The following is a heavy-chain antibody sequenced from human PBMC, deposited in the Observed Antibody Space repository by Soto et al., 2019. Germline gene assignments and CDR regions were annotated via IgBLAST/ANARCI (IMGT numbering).Heavy chain of an antibody. D-gene: IGHD3-10*01. CDR3: AKRRGEGYFDL. V-gene: IGHV3-23*01. Sequence: EVQLLESGGGLVQPGGSLRLSCAASGFIFSNFVMGWVRRAPGKGPEWVSAIGGTSGSTYYADSVRGRFTISRDNSRNTVSLQMNSLRAVDTAVYYCAKRRGEGYFDLWGRGTLVTVSS. CDR2: IGGTSGST. J-gene: IGHJ2*01. CDR1: GFIFSNFV.